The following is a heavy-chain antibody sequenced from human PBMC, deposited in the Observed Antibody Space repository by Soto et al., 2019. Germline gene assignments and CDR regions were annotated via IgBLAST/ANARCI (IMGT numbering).Heavy chain of an antibody. CDR3: ARVSSWYHKYGMDV. CDR1: GGSIRSDY. V-gene: IGHV4-59*01. D-gene: IGHD6-13*01. CDR2: IYYRGTT. Sequence: QVQLQEAGPGLVKPSETLSLTCAVSGGSIRSDYWSWIRQSPGKGLEWIGHIYYRGTTNYNPSLNSRVTIARDTSKNQFSLKRSSVTAADTAVYYCARVSSWYHKYGMDVWGQGTTVTVSS. J-gene: IGHJ6*02.